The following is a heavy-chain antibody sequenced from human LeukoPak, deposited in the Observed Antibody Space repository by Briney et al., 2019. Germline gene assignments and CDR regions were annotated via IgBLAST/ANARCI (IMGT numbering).Heavy chain of an antibody. CDR2: IYYSGST. Sequence: PSETLSLTCTVSGGSISSYYWSWIRQPPGKGLEWIGYIYYSGSTNYNPSLKSRVTMSIDTSENQFSLKVTSVTAADTAVYYCARRRVAATAGWFDPWGQGTLVTVSS. V-gene: IGHV4-59*08. J-gene: IGHJ5*02. D-gene: IGHD2-15*01. CDR1: GGSISSYY. CDR3: ARRRVAATAGWFDP.